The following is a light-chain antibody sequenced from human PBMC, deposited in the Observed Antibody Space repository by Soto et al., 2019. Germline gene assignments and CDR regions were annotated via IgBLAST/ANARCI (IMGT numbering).Light chain of an antibody. CDR1: QNIERW. CDR2: DVS. V-gene: IGKV1-39*01. CDR3: QQSYTTPHT. Sequence: DIQMTQSPSTLSASVGDRVTITCRASQNIERWLAWYQQKPGKAPKLLLYDVSSLESGVPSRFSGSGSGTDFTLTISSLQPEDFATYYCQQSYTTPHTFGGGTKVDIK. J-gene: IGKJ4*01.